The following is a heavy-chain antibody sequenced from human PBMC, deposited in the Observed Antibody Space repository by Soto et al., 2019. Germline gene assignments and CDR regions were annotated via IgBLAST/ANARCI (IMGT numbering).Heavy chain of an antibody. Sequence: SETLSLTCAVYGGSFSGYYWSWIRQPPGKGLEWIGEINHSGSTNYNPSLKSRVTISVDTSKNQFSLKLSSVTAADTAVYYCARDDGHRTFDYWGQGTVVTVSS. CDR1: GGSFSGYY. J-gene: IGHJ4*02. CDR3: ARDDGHRTFDY. CDR2: INHSGST. D-gene: IGHD3-16*01. V-gene: IGHV4-34*01.